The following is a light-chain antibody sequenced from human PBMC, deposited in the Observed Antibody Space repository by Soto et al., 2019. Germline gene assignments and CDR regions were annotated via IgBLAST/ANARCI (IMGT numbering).Light chain of an antibody. J-gene: IGKJ1*01. Sequence: IQMTHSPSTLSSSMGYRVTITCRASQSISSSLYWYQQKPGKSPKLMIYRASNLQSGVPSMFIFSGSGKEFTITITSLQPDDFATYYCQQYNSYSRTFGQVTKVDIK. CDR3: QQYNSYSRT. V-gene: IGKV1-5*03. CDR1: QSISSS. CDR2: RAS.